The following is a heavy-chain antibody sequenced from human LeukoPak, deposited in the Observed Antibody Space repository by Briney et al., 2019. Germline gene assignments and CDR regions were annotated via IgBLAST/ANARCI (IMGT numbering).Heavy chain of an antibody. D-gene: IGHD3-10*01. J-gene: IGHJ4*02. CDR3: ASIGNMVRGVRMDY. Sequence: ASVKVSCKASGGTFSSYAISWVRQAPGQGLEWMGGIIPIFGTANYAQKFQGRVTITADESTSTAYMELSSLRSEDTAVYYCASIGNMVRGVRMDYWGQGTLVTVSS. V-gene: IGHV1-69*13. CDR1: GGTFSSYA. CDR2: IIPIFGTA.